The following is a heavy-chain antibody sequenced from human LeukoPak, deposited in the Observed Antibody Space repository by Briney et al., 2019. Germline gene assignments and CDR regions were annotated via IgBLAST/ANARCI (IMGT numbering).Heavy chain of an antibody. Sequence: PGGSLRLSCAASGFTFSSYWMSWVRQAPGKGLEWVANIKQDGSEKYYVDSVKGRLTISRDNAKNSLYLQMNSLRAEDTAVYYCAKDQRWFGELVSFYFDYWGQGTLVTVSS. CDR2: IKQDGSEK. V-gene: IGHV3-7*01. J-gene: IGHJ4*02. CDR3: AKDQRWFGELVSFYFDY. CDR1: GFTFSSYW. D-gene: IGHD3-10*01.